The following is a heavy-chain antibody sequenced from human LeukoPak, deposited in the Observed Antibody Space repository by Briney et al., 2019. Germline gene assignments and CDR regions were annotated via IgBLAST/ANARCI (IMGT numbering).Heavy chain of an antibody. CDR3: AKDRLRYFDWFREDAFDI. CDR1: GFTFSSYA. CDR2: ISGSGGST. J-gene: IGHJ3*02. V-gene: IGHV3-23*01. D-gene: IGHD3-9*01. Sequence: GGSLRLSCAASGFTFSSYAMSWVRQAPGKGLEWVSAISGSGGSTYYADFVKGRFTISRDNSKNTLYLQMNSLRAEDTAVYYCAKDRLRYFDWFREDAFDIWGQGTMVTVSS.